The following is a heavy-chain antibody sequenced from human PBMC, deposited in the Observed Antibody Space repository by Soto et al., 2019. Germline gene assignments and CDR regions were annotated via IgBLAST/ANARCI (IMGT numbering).Heavy chain of an antibody. D-gene: IGHD1-1*01. CDR2: MNPNSGNT. CDR3: VRMASSGTLNWFDP. CDR1: ESTFMNYG. J-gene: IGHJ5*02. V-gene: IGHV1-8*01. Sequence: ASVKVSCKASESTFMNYGISWVRQATGQGLEWMGWMNPNSGNTGYALKFQGRVSMTRNTSIYTVYLELSSLASDDTAVYYCVRMASSGTLNWFDPWGQGTLVTVSS.